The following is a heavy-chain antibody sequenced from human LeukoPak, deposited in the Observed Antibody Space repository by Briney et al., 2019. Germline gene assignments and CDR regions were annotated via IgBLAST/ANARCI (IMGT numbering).Heavy chain of an antibody. V-gene: IGHV5-51*01. J-gene: IGHJ4*02. Sequence: GESLKISCKGSGYAFTTYWIGWVRQMPGTGLEWIGLRNPADSDTTYSPSFQGQVTISADKSISTAYLQWSSLKASDTAMYYCARRELGILYYFDYWGQGTLVTVSS. CDR1: GYAFTTYW. D-gene: IGHD7-27*01. CDR3: ARRELGILYYFDY. CDR2: RNPADSDT.